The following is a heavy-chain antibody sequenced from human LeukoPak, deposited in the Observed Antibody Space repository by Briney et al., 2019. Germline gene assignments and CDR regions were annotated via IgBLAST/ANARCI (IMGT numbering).Heavy chain of an antibody. CDR2: ISYDGSNK. V-gene: IGHV3-30*18. CDR3: AKDQGNYDFWSGYSAARVDY. J-gene: IGHJ4*02. D-gene: IGHD3-3*01. Sequence: PGGSLRLSCAASGFTFSSYGMHWVRQAPGKGLEWVAVISYDGSNKYYADSVKGRFTISRDNSKNTLYLQMNSLRAEDTAVYYCAKDQGNYDFWSGYSAARVDYWGQGTLVTVSS. CDR1: GFTFSSYG.